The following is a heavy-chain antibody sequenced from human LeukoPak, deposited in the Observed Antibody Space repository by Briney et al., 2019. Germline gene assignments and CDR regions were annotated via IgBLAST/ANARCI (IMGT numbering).Heavy chain of an antibody. V-gene: IGHV3-9*01. CDR2: ISWNSGSI. D-gene: IGHD3-10*01. Sequence: GGSLRLSCAASGFTFDDYAMHWVRQAPGKGLEWVSGISWNSGSIGYADSVKGRFTTSRDNAKNSLYLQMNSLRAEDTALYYCAKDSARFGELATDAFDIWGQGTMVTVSS. CDR3: AKDSARFGELATDAFDI. CDR1: GFTFDDYA. J-gene: IGHJ3*02.